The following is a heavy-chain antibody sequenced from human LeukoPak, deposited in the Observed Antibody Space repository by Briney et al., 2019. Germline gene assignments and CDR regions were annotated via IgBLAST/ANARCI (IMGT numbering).Heavy chain of an antibody. D-gene: IGHD2-15*01. CDR1: GFTFSNYA. CDR2: ISGSGGSI. J-gene: IGHJ6*02. CDR3: AKRMSRGRLLVIYYYGMDV. V-gene: IGHV3-23*01. Sequence: GGSLRLSCVVSGFTFSNYAMSWVRQAPGKGLEWVSAISGSGGSIYYADSVKGRFTISRDNSKNTLYLQMNSLRAEDTAVYYCAKRMSRGRLLVIYYYGMDVWGQGTTVTVSS.